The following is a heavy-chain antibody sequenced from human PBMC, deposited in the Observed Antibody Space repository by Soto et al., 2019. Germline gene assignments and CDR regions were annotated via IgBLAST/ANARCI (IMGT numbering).Heavy chain of an antibody. CDR1: GGAISGYY. CDR2: IYSSGST. D-gene: IGHD3-3*01. J-gene: IGHJ5*02. CDR3: ARGQRFSDWFEP. V-gene: IGHV4-4*07. Sequence: PSEALSLTCTVTGGAISGYYWTWIRQSAGGGLEWIGRIYSSGSTNYNPSLKSRATISIEKSMNHFSLRLSYVTAADPAVYYCARGQRFSDWFEPWRKGTLVTV.